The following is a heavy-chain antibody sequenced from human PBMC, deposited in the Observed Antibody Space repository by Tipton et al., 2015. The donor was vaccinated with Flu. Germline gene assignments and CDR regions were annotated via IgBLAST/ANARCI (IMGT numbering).Heavy chain of an antibody. CDR1: GFTFSNYN. Sequence: SLRLSCAASGFTFSNYNMHWVRQAPGKALESISAITGDGRYSFYVNSVDDRFIISRDNSKDTLYLQLGSLRTDDMAVYYCARAGVGFGVPNYFDSWGPGTPVIVSS. V-gene: IGHV3-64*01. CDR3: ARAGVGFGVPNYFDS. D-gene: IGHD3-10*01. CDR2: ITGDGRYS. J-gene: IGHJ4*02.